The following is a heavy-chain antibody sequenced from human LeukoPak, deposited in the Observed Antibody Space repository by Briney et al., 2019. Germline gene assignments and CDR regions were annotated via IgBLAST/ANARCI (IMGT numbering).Heavy chain of an antibody. D-gene: IGHD1-26*01. CDR1: GFTFSTYA. V-gene: IGHV3-23*01. CDR3: AKASVVGGTYGY. J-gene: IGHJ4*02. CDR2: ISGSGDTT. Sequence: GGSLRLSCAASGFTFSTYAMTWVRQAPGKGLEWVSDISGSGDTTYHADSVKGRFTISRDNSKKTLYLQMNSLRAEDTAVYYCAKASVVGGTYGYWGQGTLVTVSS.